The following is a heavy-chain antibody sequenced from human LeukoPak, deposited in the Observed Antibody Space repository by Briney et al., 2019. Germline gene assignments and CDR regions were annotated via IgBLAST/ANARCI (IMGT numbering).Heavy chain of an antibody. V-gene: IGHV1-2*02. J-gene: IGHJ5*02. CDR1: GYTFTGYY. D-gene: IGHD3-10*01. CDR2: INPNSAGT. CDR3: ARVAGGYGSGSYYNP. Sequence: ASVKVSCKASGYTFTGYYIHWVRQAPGQGLEWMGWINPNSAGTHYAQKFQGRVTITADESTSTAYMELSSLRPEDTAVYYCARVAGGYGSGSYYNPWGQGTLVTVSS.